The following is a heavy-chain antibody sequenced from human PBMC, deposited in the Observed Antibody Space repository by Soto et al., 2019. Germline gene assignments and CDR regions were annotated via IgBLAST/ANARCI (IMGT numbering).Heavy chain of an antibody. CDR3: ARLWPYGSGSYYADY. D-gene: IGHD3-10*01. V-gene: IGHV5-10-1*01. Sequence: PGESLKISFKGSGYSFTSYWISWVRQMPGKGLEWMGRIDPSDSYTNYSPSFQGHVTISADKSISTAYLQWSSLKASDTAMYYCARLWPYGSGSYYADYWGQGTLVTVSS. CDR1: GYSFTSYW. CDR2: IDPSDSYT. J-gene: IGHJ4*02.